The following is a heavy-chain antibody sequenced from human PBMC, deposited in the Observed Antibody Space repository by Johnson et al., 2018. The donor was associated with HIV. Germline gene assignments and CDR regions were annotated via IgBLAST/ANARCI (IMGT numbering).Heavy chain of an antibody. J-gene: IGHJ3*02. D-gene: IGHD4-17*01. Sequence: EVQLVESGGGLVQPGGSLRLSCAASGFTFSSYAMTWVRQAPGKGLEWVAGISGSGGGTYYADSVKGRFTISRDNAKNSLYLQMNSLRAEDTAVYYCARGHDYGYHAFDIWGQGTMVTVSS. CDR2: ISGSGGGT. V-gene: IGHV3-23*04. CDR1: GFTFSSYA. CDR3: ARGHDYGYHAFDI.